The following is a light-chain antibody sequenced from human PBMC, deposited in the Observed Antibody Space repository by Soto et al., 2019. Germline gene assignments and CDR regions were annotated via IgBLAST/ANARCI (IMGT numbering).Light chain of an antibody. CDR3: QQANSFPRT. CDR2: AAS. Sequence: DIQMTQSPFSVSASIGDRVTITCRASQGISSGLGWYQQKPGKAPKLLIYAASSLQSGVPSRFSGSGSGTDFTLTISSLQPEDFATYYCQQANSFPRTFGPGTKVDI. V-gene: IGKV1D-12*01. J-gene: IGKJ3*01. CDR1: QGISSG.